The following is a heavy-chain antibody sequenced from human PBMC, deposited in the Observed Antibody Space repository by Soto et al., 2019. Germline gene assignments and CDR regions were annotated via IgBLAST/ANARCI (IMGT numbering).Heavy chain of an antibody. CDR3: AKDGGSGPTRRYFQH. V-gene: IGHV3-23*01. D-gene: IGHD6-19*01. J-gene: IGHJ1*01. CDR2: ISGSGGST. Sequence: GGSLRLSCAASGFTFSSYAMSWVRQAPGKGLEWVSAISGSGGSTYYADSVKGRFTISRDNSKNTLYLQMNSLRAEDTAVYYCAKDGGSGPTRRYFQHWGQGXLVTVYS. CDR1: GFTFSSYA.